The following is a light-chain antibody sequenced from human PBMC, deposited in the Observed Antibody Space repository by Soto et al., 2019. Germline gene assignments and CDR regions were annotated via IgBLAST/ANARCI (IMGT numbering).Light chain of an antibody. CDR1: QSIRSNF. CDR3: QQRAGSST. V-gene: IGKV3-20*01. CDR2: GAS. J-gene: IGKJ5*01. Sequence: EIVFTQAPGTLSLSPGEGPTLSWRASQSIRSNFLAWYQQKRGQAPRLLIHGASNRATGIPDRFSGSGSGTDFTLTITRLEPEDFAVDYCQQRAGSSTFGQGTRLEIK.